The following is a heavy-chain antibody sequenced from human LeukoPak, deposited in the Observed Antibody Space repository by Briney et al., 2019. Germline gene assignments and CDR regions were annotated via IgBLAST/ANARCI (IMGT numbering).Heavy chain of an antibody. V-gene: IGHV3-64*01. CDR2: INSNGDRT. CDR3: ARGGLVGPTPYLDS. CDR1: GFTFSTYP. D-gene: IGHD1-26*01. J-gene: IGHJ4*02. Sequence: PGGSLRLSCAASGFTFSTYPMYWVRQAPGRGPEYVSGINSNGDRTYYAKSVKGRFTISRDNSKNTLYLQVGSLRAEDMAVCYCARGGLVGPTPYLDSWGQGTLVTVSS.